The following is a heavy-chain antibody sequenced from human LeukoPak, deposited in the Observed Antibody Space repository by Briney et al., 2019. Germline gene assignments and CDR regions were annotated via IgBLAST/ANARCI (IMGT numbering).Heavy chain of an antibody. CDR2: IYYSGST. CDR1: GGSISSYY. J-gene: IGHJ4*02. Sequence: PSETLSLTCTVPGGSISSYYWSWIRQPPGKGLEWIGYIYYSGSTNYNPSLKSRVTISVDTSKNQFSLKLSSVTAADTAVYYCARGPSWDFDYWGQGTLVTVSS. CDR3: ARGPSWDFDY. V-gene: IGHV4-59*01. D-gene: IGHD1-26*01.